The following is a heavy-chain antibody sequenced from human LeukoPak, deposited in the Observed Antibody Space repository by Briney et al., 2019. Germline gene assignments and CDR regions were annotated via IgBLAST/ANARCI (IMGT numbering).Heavy chain of an antibody. J-gene: IGHJ3*02. D-gene: IGHD3-10*01. CDR1: GFTFSSYG. CDR2: IRYDGSNK. V-gene: IGHV3-30*02. Sequence: GGSLRLSCAASGFTFSSYGMHWVRQAPGKGLEWVAFIRYDGSNKYYADSVKGRFTISRDNSKNTLYLQMNSLRVEDTAVYYCAKDRIAEYYGSGSYYNGPGAFDIWGQGTMVTVSS. CDR3: AKDRIAEYYGSGSYYNGPGAFDI.